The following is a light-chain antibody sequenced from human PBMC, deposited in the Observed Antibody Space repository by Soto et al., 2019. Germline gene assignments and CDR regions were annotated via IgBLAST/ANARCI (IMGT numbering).Light chain of an antibody. CDR2: DVS. V-gene: IGLV2-14*01. J-gene: IGLJ3*02. CDR1: NRDVGGYNY. CDR3: SSYSNSNNWV. Sequence: QSALTEPATVSGSPGQSITISCTGTNRDVGGYNYVSWYQQEPGKAPKLMIYDVSNRPSGVSNRFSGSKSDNTASLTISGLQAEDEADYYCSSYSNSNNWVFGGGTQLTVL.